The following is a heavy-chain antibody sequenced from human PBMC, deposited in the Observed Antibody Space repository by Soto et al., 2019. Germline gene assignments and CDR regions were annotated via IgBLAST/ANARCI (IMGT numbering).Heavy chain of an antibody. V-gene: IGHV3-30*18. D-gene: IGHD3-3*01. J-gene: IGHJ6*02. CDR3: AKDYVLRFLEWSPINSYYYGMDV. CDR2: ISYDGSNK. CDR1: GFTFSSYG. Sequence: PGGSLRLSCAASGFTFSSYGMHWVRQAPGKGLEWVAVISYDGSNKYYADSVKGRFTISRDNSKNTLYLQMNSLRAEDTAVYYCAKDYVLRFLEWSPINSYYYGMDVWGQGTTVTVSS.